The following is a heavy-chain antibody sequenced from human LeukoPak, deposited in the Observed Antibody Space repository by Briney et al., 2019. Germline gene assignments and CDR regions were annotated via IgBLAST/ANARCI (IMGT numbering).Heavy chain of an antibody. D-gene: IGHD1-26*01. CDR2: IHDSGST. Sequence: KPSGNPSLTCTVSGGAIRSYYLSWIRQPPRKGLEWMAHIHDSGSTYYNPSLKSRLTMSVDTSKNQFSLRLSSVTAADTAVYYCARHLNGGTYPLDHWGQGTLVTVSS. CDR1: GGAIRSYY. V-gene: IGHV4-59*08. J-gene: IGHJ4*02. CDR3: ARHLNGGTYPLDH.